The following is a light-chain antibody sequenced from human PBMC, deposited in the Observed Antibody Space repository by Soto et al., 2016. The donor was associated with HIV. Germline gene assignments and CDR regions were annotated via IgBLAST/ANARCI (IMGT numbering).Light chain of an antibody. CDR2: KTS. V-gene: IGKV1-5*03. CDR1: QSISPW. J-gene: IGKJ2*01. CDR3: QQFGNKPYT. Sequence: DTQMTQSPSTLSASVGDTVTITCRASQSISPWLAWYQQKPGRAPKLLIYKTSTLESGVPSRFSGSGSATEFTLSINSLQPDDFATYYCQQFGNKPYTFGQGTKLEIK.